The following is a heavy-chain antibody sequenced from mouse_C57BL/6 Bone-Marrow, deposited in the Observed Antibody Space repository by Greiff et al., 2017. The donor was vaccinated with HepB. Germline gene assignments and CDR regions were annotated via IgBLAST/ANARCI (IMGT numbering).Heavy chain of an antibody. J-gene: IGHJ4*01. CDR1: GYSITSGYY. CDR3: ARDTAQATFIDAMDY. D-gene: IGHD3-2*02. CDR2: ISYDGSN. V-gene: IGHV3-6*01. Sequence: DVKLQESGPGLVKPSQSLSLTCSVTGYSITSGYYCNWIRQFPGNKLEWMGYISYDGSNNYNPSLKNRISITRDTSKNQFFLKLNSVTTEDTATYYCARDTAQATFIDAMDYWGQGTSVTVSS.